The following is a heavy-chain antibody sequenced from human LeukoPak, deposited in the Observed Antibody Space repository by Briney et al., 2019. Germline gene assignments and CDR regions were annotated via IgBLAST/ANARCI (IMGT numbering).Heavy chain of an antibody. V-gene: IGHV1-69*13. J-gene: IGHJ4*02. D-gene: IGHD1-14*01. CDR1: GGTFTSYA. Sequence: GASVTVPCKASGGTFTSYAIIWVRQAPGQGLEWMGGIIPILDTASYAQKFQDRVTITADESTGTAYMELSSLRSEDTAVYYCARTSGMADRRLFDYWGQGTLVTVSS. CDR3: ARTSGMADRRLFDY. CDR2: IIPILDTA.